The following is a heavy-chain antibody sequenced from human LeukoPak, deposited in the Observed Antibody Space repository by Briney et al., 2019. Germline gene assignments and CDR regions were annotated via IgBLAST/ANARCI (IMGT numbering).Heavy chain of an antibody. V-gene: IGHV1-2*02. CDR2: INPNSGGT. CDR1: GYTFTGYY. J-gene: IGHJ4*02. Sequence: ASVKVSCKASGYTFTGYYMHWVLQAAGQGLEWMGWINPNSGGTNYAQKFQGRVTMTRDTSISTAYMELSRLRSDDTAVYYCARGDDSSGWLFDYWGQGTLVTVSS. D-gene: IGHD6-19*01. CDR3: ARGDDSSGWLFDY.